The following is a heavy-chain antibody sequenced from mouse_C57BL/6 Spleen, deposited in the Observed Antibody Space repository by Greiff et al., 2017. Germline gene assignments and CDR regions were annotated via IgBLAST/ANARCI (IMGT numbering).Heavy chain of an antibody. J-gene: IGHJ1*03. V-gene: IGHV1-42*01. CDR1: GYSFTGYY. CDR3: ARNLRGYGSSYGYFDV. CDR2: INPSTGGT. D-gene: IGHD1-1*01. Sequence: EVQLQQSGPELVKPGASVKISCKASGYSFTGYYMNWVKQSPEKSLEWIGEINPSTGGTTYNQKLKAKATLTVDKSSSTAYMQLKGLTSEDSAVYYCARNLRGYGSSYGYFDVWGTGTTVTVSS.